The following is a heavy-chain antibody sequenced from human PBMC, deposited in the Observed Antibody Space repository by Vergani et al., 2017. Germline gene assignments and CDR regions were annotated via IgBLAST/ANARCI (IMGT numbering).Heavy chain of an antibody. V-gene: IGHV4-39*01. CDR1: GGSISSSSYY. CDR3: ARLGVYSSGRSNWFDP. J-gene: IGHJ5*02. Sequence: QLQLQESGPGLVKPSETLSLTCTVSGGSISSSSYYWGWIRQPPGKGLEWIGSIYYSGSTYYNPSLKSRGTISVDTSKNQFSLKLSSVTAADTAVYYCARLGVYSSGRSNWFDPWGQGTLVTVSS. D-gene: IGHD6-19*01. CDR2: IYYSGST.